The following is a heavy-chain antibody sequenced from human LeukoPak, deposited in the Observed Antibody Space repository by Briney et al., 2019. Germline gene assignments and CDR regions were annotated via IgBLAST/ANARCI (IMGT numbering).Heavy chain of an antibody. J-gene: IGHJ4*02. CDR3: ATWSNAWEFDY. V-gene: IGHV3-7*05. D-gene: IGHD1-26*01. Sequence: GGSLRLSCAASGFTFSIYAMHWVRQGPGKWLEWVAHINEDGSDKYYVDSVTGRFSISRDNTKNSLYLQMSSLRAEDTAVYYCATWSNAWEFDYWGQGTLVSVSS. CDR2: INEDGSDK. CDR1: GFTFSIYA.